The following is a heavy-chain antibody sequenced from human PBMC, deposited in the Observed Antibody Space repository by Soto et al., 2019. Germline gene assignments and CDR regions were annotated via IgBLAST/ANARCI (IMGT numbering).Heavy chain of an antibody. CDR2: IYSSGTT. CDR3: ATTFGYNSGWYRFDY. Sequence: SETLSLTCTVSGGSISSGDYYWSWIRQPPGKGLEWIGYIYSSGTTYYNPSLKSRVTISVDTSKNQFSLKLTSVTAADTAVYDCATTFGYNSGWYRFDYWGQGTLVTVSS. D-gene: IGHD6-19*01. CDR1: GGSISSGDYY. J-gene: IGHJ4*02. V-gene: IGHV4-30-4*01.